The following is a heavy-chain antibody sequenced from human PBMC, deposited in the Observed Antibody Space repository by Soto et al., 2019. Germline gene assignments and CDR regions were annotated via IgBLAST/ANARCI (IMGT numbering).Heavy chain of an antibody. J-gene: IGHJ4*02. D-gene: IGHD7-27*01. CDR2: IHSSGNS. V-gene: IGHV4-59*01. Sequence: SETLSLTCTVSGGSISSYYWSWIRQPPGKGLEWIGYIHSSGNSNYNPSLKSRVTASADMSKNQFSLKLKSVTAADTAVYYCARGGGLTPNFDYWGQGTLVTVSS. CDR1: GGSISSYY. CDR3: ARGGGLTPNFDY.